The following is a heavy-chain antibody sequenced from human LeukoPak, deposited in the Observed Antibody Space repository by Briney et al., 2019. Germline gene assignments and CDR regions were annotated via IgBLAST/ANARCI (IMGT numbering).Heavy chain of an antibody. CDR2: ILPILDIP. Sequence: ASVKVSCKASGGTFSTFVFSWVRQAPGQGLEWMGRILPILDIPNYAQKFQGRVTITADKSTSTAYMELRSLRSDDTAVYYCARDHGSGSPLVGYWGQGTLVTVSS. J-gene: IGHJ4*02. V-gene: IGHV1-69*04. D-gene: IGHD3-10*01. CDR1: GGTFSTFV. CDR3: ARDHGSGSPLVGY.